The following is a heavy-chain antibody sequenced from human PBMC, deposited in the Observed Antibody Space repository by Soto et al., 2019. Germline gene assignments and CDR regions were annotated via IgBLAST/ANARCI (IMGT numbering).Heavy chain of an antibody. Sequence: EVQLVESGGGLVQPGGSLRLSCAASGFTFSSYWMSWVRQAPGKGLEWVANIKQDGSEKYYVDSVKGRFTISRDNAKNSLYLQMNSLRAEDTAVYYCARGRGCSTGCHNFDYWVQGTLVTVSS. J-gene: IGHJ4*02. CDR1: GFTFSSYW. V-gene: IGHV3-7*01. CDR2: IKQDGSEK. D-gene: IGHD2-2*01. CDR3: ARGRGCSTGCHNFDY.